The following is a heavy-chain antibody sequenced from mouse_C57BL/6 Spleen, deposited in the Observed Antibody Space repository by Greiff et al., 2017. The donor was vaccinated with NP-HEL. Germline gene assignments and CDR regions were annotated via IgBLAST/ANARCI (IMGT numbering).Heavy chain of an antibody. V-gene: IGHV1-75*01. J-gene: IGHJ4*01. CDR1: GYTFTDYY. CDR2: IFPGSGST. D-gene: IGHD1-1*01. Sequence: QVQLQQSGPELVKPGASVKISCKASGYTFTDYYINWVKQRPGQGLEWIGWIFPGSGSTYYNEKFKGKATLTVDKSSSTAYMLLSSLTSEDSAVYFCARSGDYYGSSYGYYAMDYWGQGTSVTVSS. CDR3: ARSGDYYGSSYGYYAMDY.